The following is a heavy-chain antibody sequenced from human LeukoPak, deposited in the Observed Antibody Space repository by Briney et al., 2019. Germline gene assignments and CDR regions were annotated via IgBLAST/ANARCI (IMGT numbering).Heavy chain of an antibody. CDR3: AKYGLVGSTRWFDP. J-gene: IGHJ5*02. V-gene: IGHV3-30*18. CDR1: GFTFSSYG. D-gene: IGHD1-26*01. CDR2: ISYDGSNR. Sequence: TGGSLRLSCAASGFTFSSYGMHWVRQAPGKGLEWVAVISYDGSNRYYADSVNGRFTISRDNSKNALFLQMNSLRAEDTAVYFCAKYGLVGSTRWFDPWGQGTLVTVSS.